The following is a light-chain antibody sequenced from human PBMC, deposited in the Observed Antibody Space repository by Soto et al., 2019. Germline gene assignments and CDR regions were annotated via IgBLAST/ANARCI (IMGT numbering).Light chain of an antibody. CDR3: QQRSNWPGT. CDR2: DAS. V-gene: IGKV3-11*01. CDR1: QSVSSS. Sequence: EIVLTQSPATLSLSPGERATLSSRASQSVSSSLAWYQQKPGQAPRLLIYDASNRATGIPARFSGSGSGTDFTLTISSLEPEDLAVYYCQQRSNWPGTFGQGTKVEIK. J-gene: IGKJ1*01.